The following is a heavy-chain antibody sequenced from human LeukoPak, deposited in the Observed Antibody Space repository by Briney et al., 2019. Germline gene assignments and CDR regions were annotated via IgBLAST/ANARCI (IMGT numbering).Heavy chain of an antibody. J-gene: IGHJ4*02. V-gene: IGHV4-30-4*01. CDR3: ARGPFGGSYYGVAGVDY. CDR2: IYYSGST. CDR1: GGSISSGDYY. Sequence: PSQTLSLTCTVSGGSISSGDYYWSWIRQPPGKGLEWIGYIYYSGSTYYNPSLKSRVTISVDTSKNQFSLKLSSVTAADTAVYYCARGPFGGSYYGVAGVDYWGQGTLVTVSS. D-gene: IGHD1-26*01.